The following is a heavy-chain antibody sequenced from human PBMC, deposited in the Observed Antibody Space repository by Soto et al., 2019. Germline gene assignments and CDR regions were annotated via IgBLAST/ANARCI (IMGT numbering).Heavy chain of an antibody. CDR2: ISYDGSNK. V-gene: IGHV3-30*18. CDR3: AKDRFDYVWGSYRLA. D-gene: IGHD3-16*02. Sequence: QVQLVESGGGVVQPGRSLRLSCAASGFTFSSYGMHWVRQAPGKGLEWVAVISYDGSNKYYADSVKGRFTISRDNSKNTLYLQMNSLRAEDTAVYYCAKDRFDYVWGSYRLAWGQGTLVTVSS. J-gene: IGHJ5*02. CDR1: GFTFSSYG.